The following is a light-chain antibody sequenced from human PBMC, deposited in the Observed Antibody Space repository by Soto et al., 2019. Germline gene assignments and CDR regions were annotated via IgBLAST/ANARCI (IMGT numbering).Light chain of an antibody. CDR3: AAWDDSRSGVI. CDR1: SSNIGSNY. V-gene: IGLV1-47*01. Sequence: QSVLTQAPSASGTPGQRVTISCSGSSSNIGSNYIYWYQQLPGTTPKLLIYRNDQRPSGVPDRFSGSKSGTSASLAISGLRSEDDADYFCAAWDDSRSGVIFGGGTKLTVL. J-gene: IGLJ2*01. CDR2: RND.